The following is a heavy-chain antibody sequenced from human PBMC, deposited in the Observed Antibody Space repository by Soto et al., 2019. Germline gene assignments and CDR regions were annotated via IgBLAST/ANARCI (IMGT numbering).Heavy chain of an antibody. J-gene: IGHJ4*02. CDR2: IIPIFGTA. D-gene: IGHD1-26*01. CDR1: GGTFSSYA. V-gene: IGHV1-69*01. Sequence: QVQLVQSGAEVKKPGSSVKVSCKASGGTFSSYAISWVRQAPGQGLEWMGGIIPIFGTANYAQKFQGRVMITADECTSTAYMELRSMRSEDTDMDYWSRDRTLVGSYWGGVFDYWGQGTLVTVSS. CDR3: SRDRTLVGSYWGGVFDY.